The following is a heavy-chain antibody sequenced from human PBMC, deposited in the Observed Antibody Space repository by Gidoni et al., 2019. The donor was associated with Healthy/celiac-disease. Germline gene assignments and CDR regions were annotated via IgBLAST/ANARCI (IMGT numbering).Heavy chain of an antibody. V-gene: IGHV3-30*03. CDR2: ISSDGSNK. CDR3: ASGGTGSFDY. CDR1: GFTFSSNG. Sequence: QVQLVESGGGVVQPGRSLRLSRAASGFTFSSNGMHWVRQAPGKGLEWLAVISSDGSNKYYADSVKGRFTISRDNSKNTLYLQMNSLRAEDTAVYYCASGGTGSFDYWGQGTLVTVSS. D-gene: IGHD3-16*01. J-gene: IGHJ4*02.